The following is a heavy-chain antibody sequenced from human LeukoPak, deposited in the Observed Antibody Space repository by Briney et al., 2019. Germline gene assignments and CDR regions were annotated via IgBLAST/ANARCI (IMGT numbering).Heavy chain of an antibody. Sequence: SETLSLTCAVYGGSFSGYYWSWIRQPPGKGLEWIGYIYYSGSTNYNPSLKSRVTISVDTSKNQFSLKLSSVTAADTAVYYCARDRNSGSYYWFDPWGQGTLVTVSS. CDR1: GGSFSGYY. D-gene: IGHD1-26*01. V-gene: IGHV4-59*01. J-gene: IGHJ5*02. CDR2: IYYSGST. CDR3: ARDRNSGSYYWFDP.